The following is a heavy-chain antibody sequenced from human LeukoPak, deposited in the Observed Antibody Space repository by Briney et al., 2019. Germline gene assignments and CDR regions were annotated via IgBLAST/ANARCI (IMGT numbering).Heavy chain of an antibody. CDR2: ISGSGGST. J-gene: IGHJ4*02. CDR3: ASSDDSRGYYD. Sequence: GGSLRLSCAASGFTFSTYGMSWVRQAPGKGLEWVSAISGSGGSTNYADSVKGRFTISRDNSKNTLYLQMNSLRAEDTAVYYCASSDDSRGYYDWGQGTLVTVSS. V-gene: IGHV3-23*01. CDR1: GFTFSTYG. D-gene: IGHD3-22*01.